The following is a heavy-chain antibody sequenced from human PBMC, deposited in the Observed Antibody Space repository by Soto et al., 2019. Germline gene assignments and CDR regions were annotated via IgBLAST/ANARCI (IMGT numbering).Heavy chain of an antibody. D-gene: IGHD6-13*01. CDR2: IYYSGST. CDR3: ARERPDGSRLDP. Sequence: QVQLQESGPGLVKPSQTLSLTCTVSGGSISSGDYYWSWIRQPPGKGLEWMGYIYYSGSTYYNPSLKSRVTISVDTSKNRFSRKLSSVTAADTAVYYCARERPDGSRLDPWGQGTLVTVSS. J-gene: IGHJ5*02. CDR1: GGSISSGDYY. V-gene: IGHV4-30-4*01.